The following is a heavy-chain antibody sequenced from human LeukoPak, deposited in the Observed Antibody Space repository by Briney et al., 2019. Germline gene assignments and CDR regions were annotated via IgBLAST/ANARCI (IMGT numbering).Heavy chain of an antibody. CDR1: GFTFDDYA. D-gene: IGHD2-15*01. CDR2: IYSGGST. Sequence: PGGSLRLSCAASGFTFDDYAMHWVRQAPGKGLEWVSVIYSGGSTYYADSVKGRFTISRDNSKNTLYLQMNSLRAEDTAVYYCARDLYSDYYYGMDVWGQGTTVTVSS. V-gene: IGHV3-66*01. J-gene: IGHJ6*02. CDR3: ARDLYSDYYYGMDV.